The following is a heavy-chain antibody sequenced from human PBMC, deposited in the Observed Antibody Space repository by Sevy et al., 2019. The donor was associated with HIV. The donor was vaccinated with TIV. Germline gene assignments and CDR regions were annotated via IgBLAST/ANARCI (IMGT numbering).Heavy chain of an antibody. D-gene: IGHD2-15*01. Sequence: ASVKVSCKVTGYTLTELSMHWVRQAPGKGLEWMGGFDPEDGETIYARKFQGRVTMTEDTSTETAYMELSSLRSEDTAVYYCATQGRIHYNYYGMDVWGQGTTVTVSS. V-gene: IGHV1-24*01. CDR2: FDPEDGET. J-gene: IGHJ6*02. CDR3: ATQGRIHYNYYGMDV. CDR1: GYTLTELS.